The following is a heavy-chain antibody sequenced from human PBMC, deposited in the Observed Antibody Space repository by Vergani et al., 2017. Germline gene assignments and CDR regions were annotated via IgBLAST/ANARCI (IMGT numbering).Heavy chain of an antibody. Sequence: EVQLLESGGGLVQPGGSLRLSCAASGFTFSSYAMSWVRQAPGKGLEWVSAISGSGGSTYYADSVKGRFTISRDNSKNTLYLQMNSLRAEDTAAYYCARDRYSSSWYYYYGMDVWGQGTTVTVSS. CDR2: ISGSGGST. CDR1: GFTFSSYA. D-gene: IGHD6-13*01. V-gene: IGHV3-23*01. CDR3: ARDRYSSSWYYYYGMDV. J-gene: IGHJ6*02.